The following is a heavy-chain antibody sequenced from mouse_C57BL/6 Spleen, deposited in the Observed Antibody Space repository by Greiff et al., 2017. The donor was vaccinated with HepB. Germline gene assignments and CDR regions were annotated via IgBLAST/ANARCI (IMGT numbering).Heavy chain of an antibody. Sequence: EVHLVESGGDLVKPGGSLKLSCAASGFTFSSYGMSWVRQTPDKRLEWVATISSGGSYTYYPDSVKGRFTISRDNAKNTLYLQMSSLKSEDTAMYYCARSYGSSPLDYWGQGTTLTVSS. D-gene: IGHD1-1*01. CDR1: GFTFSSYG. CDR3: ARSYGSSPLDY. CDR2: ISSGGSYT. V-gene: IGHV5-6*01. J-gene: IGHJ2*01.